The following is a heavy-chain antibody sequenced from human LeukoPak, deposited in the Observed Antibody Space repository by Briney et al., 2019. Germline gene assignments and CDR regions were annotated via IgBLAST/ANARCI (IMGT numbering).Heavy chain of an antibody. V-gene: IGHV3-23*01. J-gene: IGHJ4*02. CDR1: GFTFSSCA. CDR3: AKTPRGYTYVPDY. Sequence: GGSLRLSCAASGFTFSSCAMSWVRQAPGKGLEWVSTISGSGRNTYYADSVKGRFTISRDNSRDALYLQMHSLRADDTAVYFCAKTPRGYTYVPDYWGQGTLVTVSS. D-gene: IGHD5-18*01. CDR2: ISGSGRNT.